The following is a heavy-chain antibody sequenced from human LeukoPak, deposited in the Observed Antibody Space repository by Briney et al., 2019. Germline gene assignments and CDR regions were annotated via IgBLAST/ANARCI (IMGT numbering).Heavy chain of an antibody. CDR2: INPNSGGT. D-gene: IGHD3/OR15-3a*01. Sequence: ASVKVSCKPSGYTFTGYYMHWVRQAPGQGLEWMGWINPNSGGTNYAQKFQGRVTMTRDTFISTAYMELSRLRSDDTAVYYCARGADWRLYLQKFDYWGQGTLVTVSS. J-gene: IGHJ4*02. CDR3: ARGADWRLYLQKFDY. CDR1: GYTFTGYY. V-gene: IGHV1-2*02.